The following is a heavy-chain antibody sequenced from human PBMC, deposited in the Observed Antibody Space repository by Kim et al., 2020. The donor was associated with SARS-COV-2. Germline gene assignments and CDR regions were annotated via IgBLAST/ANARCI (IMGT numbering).Heavy chain of an antibody. V-gene: IGHV1-3*01. CDR1: GYSFTTFA. Sequence: APVKVSCKASGYSFTTFALYWVRRAPGQRLEWMGWINGGNGNTRYSQKFQARVSITRDTSATTAYLELSGLRSEDTAVYYCARVAVAGSFDHWGQGTLVTVSS. CDR2: INGGNGNT. J-gene: IGHJ4*02. D-gene: IGHD6-19*01. CDR3: ARVAVAGSFDH.